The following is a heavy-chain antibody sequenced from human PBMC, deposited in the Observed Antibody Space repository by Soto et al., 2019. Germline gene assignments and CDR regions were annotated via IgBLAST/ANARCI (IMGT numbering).Heavy chain of an antibody. V-gene: IGHV3-23*01. D-gene: IGHD5-18*01. CDR2: ISSHGDRT. Sequence: HLGGSLRLSCAGSGFTFSRYAMNWVRQAPGKGLEWVSIISSHGDRTSYAESVKGRFTISRDDSKNTLFLHMNSLGAEDTAVYYCAKDTGYSYGFQPHALDVWGQGTTGTVSS. J-gene: IGHJ6*02. CDR1: GFTFSRYA. CDR3: AKDTGYSYGFQPHALDV.